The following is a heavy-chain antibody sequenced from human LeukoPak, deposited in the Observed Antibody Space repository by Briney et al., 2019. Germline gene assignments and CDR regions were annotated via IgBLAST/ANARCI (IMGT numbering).Heavy chain of an antibody. V-gene: IGHV4-61*02. CDR1: GGSISSGSYY. CDR2: IYTSGST. D-gene: IGHD6-6*01. J-gene: IGHJ5*02. Sequence: SQTLSLTCTVSGGSISSGSYYWSWIRQPAGKGLEWIGRIYTSGSTNYNPSFKSRVTISVDTSKNQFSLKLSSVTAADTAVYYCARGYSSSHPHNWFDPWGQGTLVTVSS. CDR3: ARGYSSSHPHNWFDP.